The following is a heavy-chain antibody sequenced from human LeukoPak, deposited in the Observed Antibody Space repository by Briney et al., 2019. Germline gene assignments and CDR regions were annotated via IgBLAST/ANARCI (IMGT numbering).Heavy chain of an antibody. CDR1: GFTFSNYA. D-gene: IGHD2-15*01. CDR3: AREPRDCTGGTCQSAGGYYFYY. V-gene: IGHV3-23*01. Sequence: GGSLRLSCAASGFTFSNYAMSWVRQAPGKGLEWVSFISASGGSYYAASGKGRFTVSRDISKNTLYLQMNSLRAEDTAVNFCAREPRDCTGGTCQSAGGYYFYYWSQGTLVTVSS. J-gene: IGHJ4*02. CDR2: ISASGGS.